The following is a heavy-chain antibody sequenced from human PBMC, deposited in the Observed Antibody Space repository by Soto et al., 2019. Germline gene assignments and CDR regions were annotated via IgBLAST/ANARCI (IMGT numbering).Heavy chain of an antibody. CDR3: ARIYYYGSGSYYYYYYGMDV. V-gene: IGHV4-34*01. J-gene: IGHJ6*02. CDR2: INHSGST. CDR1: GGSFSGYY. D-gene: IGHD3-10*01. Sequence: PSETLSLTCAVYGGSFSGYYWSWIRQPPGKGLEWIGEINHSGSTNYNPSLKSRVTISVDTSKNQFSLKLSSVTAADTAVYYCARIYYYGSGSYYYYYYGMDVWGQGTTVTVSS.